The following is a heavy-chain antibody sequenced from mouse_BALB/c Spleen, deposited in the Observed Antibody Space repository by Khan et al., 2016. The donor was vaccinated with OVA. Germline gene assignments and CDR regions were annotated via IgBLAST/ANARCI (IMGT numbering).Heavy chain of an antibody. CDR2: VSTGGHYT. D-gene: IGHD1-1*01. J-gene: IGHJ3*01. CDR1: GFTFSTYG. Sequence: DVQLVESGGDVVKPGGSLKLSCAASGFTFSTYGMSWVRQTPDKRLEWVATVSTGGHYTYYPDTVKGRFTISRDNAKNTLYLQMSSLKSEDTAMFSCARLAYYYDSEGFAYWGQGTLVTVSA. CDR3: ARLAYYYDSEGFAY. V-gene: IGHV5-6*01.